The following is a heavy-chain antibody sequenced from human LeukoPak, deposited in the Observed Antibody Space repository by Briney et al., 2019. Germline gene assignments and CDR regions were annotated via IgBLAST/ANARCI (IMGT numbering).Heavy chain of an antibody. CDR2: ISGSSSII. Sequence: GGSLRLSCEASGFTFSSYSMNWVRQAPGKGLEWVSFISGSSSIIHYADSVKGRFTISRDNAKNSLYLQLNSLRAEDTAVYYCARESGGDLGEAFDIWGQGTMVTVS. J-gene: IGHJ3*02. V-gene: IGHV3-48*04. CDR3: ARESGGDLGEAFDI. D-gene: IGHD1-26*01. CDR1: GFTFSSYS.